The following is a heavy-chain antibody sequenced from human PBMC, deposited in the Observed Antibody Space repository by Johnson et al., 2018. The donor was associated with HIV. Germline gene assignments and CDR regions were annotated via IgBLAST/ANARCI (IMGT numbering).Heavy chain of an antibody. V-gene: IGHV3-9*01. CDR3: ASALLYKPDDAFDI. J-gene: IGHJ3*02. CDR1: GFTFDDYA. CDR2: LSWNSGSI. D-gene: IGHD1-14*01. Sequence: VQLVESGGGLVQPGRSLRLSCAASGFTFDDYAMHWVRQAPGKGLEWVSGLSWNSGSIGYADSVKGRFTISRDNAKNSLYLQMNSLIAEDTAVYYCASALLYKPDDAFDIWGQGTMVTVSS.